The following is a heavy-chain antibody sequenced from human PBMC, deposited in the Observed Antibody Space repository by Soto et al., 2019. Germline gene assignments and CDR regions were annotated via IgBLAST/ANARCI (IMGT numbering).Heavy chain of an antibody. CDR1: GFTFSSYW. J-gene: IGHJ4*02. CDR2: IKQDGRET. CDR3: ARGTSHYNYVHVWY. Sequence: EVQLVESGGGLVQPGGALRLSCADSGFTFSSYWMSWVRQAPGKALECVANIKQDGRETYYVDSVKGRFTISRDNANSALYLQMDSLGAEDTAVYYCARGTSHYNYVHVWYWGQGTHVIVSS. D-gene: IGHD3-16*01. V-gene: IGHV3-7*03.